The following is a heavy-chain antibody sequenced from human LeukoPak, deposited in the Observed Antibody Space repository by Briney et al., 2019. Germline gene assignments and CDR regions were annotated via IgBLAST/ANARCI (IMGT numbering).Heavy chain of an antibody. CDR1: GGSFSGYY. V-gene: IGHV4-34*01. D-gene: IGHD2-2*01. J-gene: IGHJ6*02. CDR2: INHSGST. Sequence: SETLSLTCAVYGGSFSGYYWSWIRQPPGKGLGWIGEINHSGSTNYNPSLKSRVTISVDTSKNQFSLKLSSVTAADTAVYYCARGYCSSTSCTPFYYYYYGMDVWGQGTTVTVSS. CDR3: ARGYCSSTSCTPFYYYYYGMDV.